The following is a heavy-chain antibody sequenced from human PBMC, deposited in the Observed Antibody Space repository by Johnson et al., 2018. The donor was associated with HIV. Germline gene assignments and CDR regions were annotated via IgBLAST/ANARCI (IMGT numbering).Heavy chain of an antibody. V-gene: IGHV3-30*18. CDR3: TKDLVSGKGIWREALDI. Sequence: QVQLVESGGGVVQPGRSLRLSCAASGFTFSSYGMHWVRQAPGKGLEWVAVISYDGTKKEYAESVKGRFTISRDNSKKTVYMQMNSLRDEDTAVYYCTKDLVSGKGIWREALDIWGQGTMVTVS. CDR1: GFTFSSYG. D-gene: IGHD2-8*01. J-gene: IGHJ3*02. CDR2: ISYDGTKK.